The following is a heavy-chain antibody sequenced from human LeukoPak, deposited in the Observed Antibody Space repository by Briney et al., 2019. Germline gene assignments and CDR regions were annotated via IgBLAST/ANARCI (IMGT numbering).Heavy chain of an antibody. J-gene: IGHJ4*01. Sequence: GGSLRLSCAASGFTFSSYWMHWVRQAPGKGLEWVSGISWNSGSIGYADSVKGRFTISRDNAKNSVYLQMNSLRAEDTALYYCAKGSGWYKSIDYWGQGTLVTVSS. CDR2: ISWNSGSI. V-gene: IGHV3-9*01. CDR3: AKGSGWYKSIDY. D-gene: IGHD6-19*01. CDR1: GFTFSSYW.